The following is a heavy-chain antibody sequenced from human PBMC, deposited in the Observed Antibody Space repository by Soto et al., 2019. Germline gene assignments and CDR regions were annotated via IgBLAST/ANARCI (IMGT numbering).Heavy chain of an antibody. CDR3: AKVPSSTSCPALDY. J-gene: IGHJ4*02. V-gene: IGHV3-23*01. CDR2: ISGSGGST. Sequence: EVQLLESGGGLVQPGGSLRLSCAASGFTFSSYAMSWVHQAPGKGLEWVSAISGSGGSTYYADSVKGRFTISRDNSKNTLYLQMNSLRAEDTAVYYCAKVPSSTSCPALDYWGQGTLVTVSS. CDR1: GFTFSSYA. D-gene: IGHD2-2*01.